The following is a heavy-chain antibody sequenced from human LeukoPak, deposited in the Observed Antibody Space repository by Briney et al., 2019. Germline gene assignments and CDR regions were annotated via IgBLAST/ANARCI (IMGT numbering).Heavy chain of an antibody. CDR3: ARVRAPLGSSGLYYYYMDV. J-gene: IGHJ6*03. CDR2: IKQDGSEK. CDR1: GFTFSSYW. V-gene: IGHV3-7*01. D-gene: IGHD3-22*01. Sequence: PGGSLRLSCAASGFTFSSYWMSWVRQAPGKGLEWVANIKQDGSEKYYVDSVKGRFTISRDNAKNSLYLQMNSLRAEDTAVYYCARVRAPLGSSGLYYYYMDVWGKGTTVTVSS.